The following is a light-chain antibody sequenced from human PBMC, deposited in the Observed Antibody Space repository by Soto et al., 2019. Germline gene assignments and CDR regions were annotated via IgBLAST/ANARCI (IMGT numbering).Light chain of an antibody. V-gene: IGKV3-20*01. CDR1: QSVSSPY. CDR2: GAS. CDR3: EQSDNWLLR. Sequence: VVTQSAGAVSLSPGERASLSCRASQSVSSPYLAWSQQKPGQAPRLLIYGASNRATGIPDRFSGSGSGTEFTLTISSLQSEDFAAYFCEQSDNWLLRFGGGTNVAIK. J-gene: IGKJ4*01.